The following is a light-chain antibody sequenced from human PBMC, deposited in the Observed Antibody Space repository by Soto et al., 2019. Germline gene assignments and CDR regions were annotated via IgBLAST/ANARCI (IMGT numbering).Light chain of an antibody. CDR1: QSVSSNY. CDR3: QHYGSSPPEFT. CDR2: GAS. J-gene: IGKJ3*01. V-gene: IGKV3-20*01. Sequence: EIVLTQSPGTLSLSPGERATLSCRASQSVSSNYLAWYQQRPGQAPRLLIFGASYRAAGIPYRFSGSRSGTIFILTISSLEPEDFAVYYCQHYGSSPPEFTFGPGTKVDSK.